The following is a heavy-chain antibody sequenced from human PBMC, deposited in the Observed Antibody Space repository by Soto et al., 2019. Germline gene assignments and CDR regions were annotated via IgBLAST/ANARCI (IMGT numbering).Heavy chain of an antibody. CDR3: ARAPEYDYIWGSYNWFDP. D-gene: IGHD3-16*01. V-gene: IGHV1-8*01. CDR2: MNPNSGNT. CDR1: GYTFTSYD. J-gene: IGHJ5*02. Sequence: ASVKVSCKASGYTFTSYDINWVRQATGQGLEWMGWMNPNSGNTGYAQKFQGRVTMTRNTSISTAYMELGSLRSEDTAVYYCARAPEYDYIWGSYNWFDPWGQGTLVTVSS.